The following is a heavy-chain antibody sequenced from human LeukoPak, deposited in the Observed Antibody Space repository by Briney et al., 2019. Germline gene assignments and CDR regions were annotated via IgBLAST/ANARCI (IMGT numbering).Heavy chain of an antibody. D-gene: IGHD4-17*01. V-gene: IGHV3-30*02. CDR2: IRYDGSNK. CDR3: AKGSVGYGDYKNYFDY. J-gene: IGHJ4*02. CDR1: GFIFSSYG. Sequence: PGGSLRLSCAASGFIFSSYGMHWVRQAPGKGLEWVAFIRYDGSNKYYADSVKGRFTISRDNSRTTLYLQMNILRVEDTAVYYCAKGSVGYGDYKNYFDYWGQGTLVTVSS.